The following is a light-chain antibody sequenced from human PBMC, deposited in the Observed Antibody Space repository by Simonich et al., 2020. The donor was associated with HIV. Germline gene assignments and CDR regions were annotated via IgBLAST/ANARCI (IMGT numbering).Light chain of an antibody. CDR1: QGVRNS. CDR2: AAS. CDR3: QQYYSTLMYT. Sequence: DIQMTQSPSSLSASVGDRVTITFRASQGVRNSLAWYQQKPGKAPKLLLYAASRLESGVPSRFSGSGSGTDYTLTISSLQPEDFATYYCQQYYSTLMYTFGQGTKLEIK. J-gene: IGKJ2*01. V-gene: IGKV1-NL1*01.